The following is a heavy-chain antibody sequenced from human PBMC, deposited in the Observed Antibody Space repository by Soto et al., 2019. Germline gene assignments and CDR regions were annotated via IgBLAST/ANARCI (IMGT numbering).Heavy chain of an antibody. CDR1: GGTFSSYA. J-gene: IGHJ5*02. CDR2: IIPIFGTA. CDR3: ARDPRIQRWFPKDGGLDP. V-gene: IGHV1-69*12. D-gene: IGHD5-18*01. Sequence: QVQLVQSGAEVKKPGSSVKVSCKASGGTFSSYAISWVRQAPGQGLEWMGGIIPIFGTANYAQKFQGRVTITADESTSTAYMELSSRRSEDTAVYYCARDPRIQRWFPKDGGLDPWGQGTLVTVSS.